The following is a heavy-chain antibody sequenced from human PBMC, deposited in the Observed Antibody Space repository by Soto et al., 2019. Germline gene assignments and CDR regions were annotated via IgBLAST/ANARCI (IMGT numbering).Heavy chain of an antibody. J-gene: IGHJ6*04. CDR3: ARDQRSINKFYYYYGMDV. D-gene: IGHD3-10*01. CDR2: IYYSGST. CDR1: GGSISSYY. V-gene: IGHV4-59*01. Sequence: SETLSLTCTVSGGSISSYYWSWIRQPPGKGLEWIGYIYYSGSTNYNPSLKSRVTISVDTSKNQFSLKLSSVTAADTAVYYCARDQRSINKFYYYYGMDVWGKGTTVTVSS.